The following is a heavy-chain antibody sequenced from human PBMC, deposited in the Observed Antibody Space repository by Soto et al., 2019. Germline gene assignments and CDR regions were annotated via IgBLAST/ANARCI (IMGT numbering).Heavy chain of an antibody. V-gene: IGHV4-59*01. CDR3: ARDLNGCPHFDY. Sequence: QVHLQESSPGLVKPSETLSLTCTVSGASIRSYYWSWIRQPPGKGLEWIGFSYYSGSTNYNPSLNSRVTISVDTSKNQFSLKLTSVTAADTAVYYCARDLNGCPHFDYWVQGILVTVSS. CDR1: GASIRSYY. CDR2: SYYSGST. J-gene: IGHJ4*02. D-gene: IGHD2-8*01.